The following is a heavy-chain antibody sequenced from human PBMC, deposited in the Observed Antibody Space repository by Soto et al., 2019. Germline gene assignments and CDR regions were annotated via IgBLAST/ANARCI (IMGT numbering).Heavy chain of an antibody. Sequence: SGPTLVNPTQTLTLTCTFSGFSLTTGVGVGWTRQPPGKALEWLAIIYWNDEKLYNPSLKTRLTITKDTSKIQVVLTMTDMDPVDTDTYSCAHRVKMARGPYNYFGHWGQGTLVTVSS. CDR3: AHRVKMARGPYNYFGH. CDR2: IYWNDEK. V-gene: IGHV2-5*01. J-gene: IGHJ5*02. D-gene: IGHD3-10*01. CDR1: GFSLTTGVG.